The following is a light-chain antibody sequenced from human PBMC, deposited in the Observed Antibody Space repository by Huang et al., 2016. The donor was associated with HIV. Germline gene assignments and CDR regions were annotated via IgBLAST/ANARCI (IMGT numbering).Light chain of an antibody. J-gene: IGKJ1*01. V-gene: IGKV4-1*01. CDR2: WAS. CDR3: QQYLASPA. CDR1: QSLLDKFTGNNH. Sequence: DIVLTPTPDSLAVSLGERAILHCKSSQSLLDKFTGNNHLAWYQQRPGQSPQVFISWASSREAGGPDRFSGGGSGTDFTLTINGLQSDDVAVYYCQQYLASPAFGRGT.